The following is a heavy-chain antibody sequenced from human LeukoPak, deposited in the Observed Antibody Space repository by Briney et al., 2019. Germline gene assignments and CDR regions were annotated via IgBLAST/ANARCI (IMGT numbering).Heavy chain of an antibody. CDR2: IYPGDSDT. CDR1: GYPFTSYW. J-gene: IGHJ4*02. D-gene: IGHD2-21*01. V-gene: IGHV5-51*01. Sequence: ASVKVSCKVSGYPFTSYWIGWVRQMPGKGLEWMGIIYPGDSDTRYSPSFQGQVTISADKSISTAYLQWRSLKASDTAMYYCARRGGLYSDYWGQGTLVTISS. CDR3: ARRGGLYSDY.